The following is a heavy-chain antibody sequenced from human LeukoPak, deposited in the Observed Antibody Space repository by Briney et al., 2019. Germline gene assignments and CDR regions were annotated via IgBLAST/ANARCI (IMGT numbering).Heavy chain of an antibody. D-gene: IGHD2-15*01. J-gene: IGHJ4*02. CDR3: ARRDVVGGISFDY. Sequence: GASVKVSCKASGYTFTGYYMHWVRQAPGQGLEWMGWINPNSGGTNYAQKFQGRVTMTRDTSISTAYMELSRLRSDDTAVYYCARRDVVGGISFDYWGQGTLVTVSS. CDR2: INPNSGGT. V-gene: IGHV1-2*02. CDR1: GYTFTGYY.